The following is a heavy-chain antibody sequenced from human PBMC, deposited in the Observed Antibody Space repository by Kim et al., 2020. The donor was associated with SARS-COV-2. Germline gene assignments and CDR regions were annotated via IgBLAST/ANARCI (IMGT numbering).Heavy chain of an antibody. J-gene: IGHJ6*02. V-gene: IGHV3-48*03. CDR3: AGSYEIAYGMDV. Sequence: GGSLRLSCVASGFTFSNYEVNWVRQAPRKGLEWVSYISSRGSTIYYADSVKGRFTISRDNAKNSLYLQMNSLRAEDTAVYYCAGSYEIAYGMDVWGQGTTVTVSS. D-gene: IGHD3-3*01. CDR1: GFTFSNYE. CDR2: ISSRGSTI.